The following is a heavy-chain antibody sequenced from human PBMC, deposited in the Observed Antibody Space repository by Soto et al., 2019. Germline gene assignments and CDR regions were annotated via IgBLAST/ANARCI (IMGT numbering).Heavy chain of an antibody. CDR1: GGSFSGYY. D-gene: IGHD3-3*01. CDR2: INHSGST. J-gene: IGHJ4*02. CDR3: ARGRPYYDFWSGYYTGPLVFDY. Sequence: QVQLQQWGAGLLKPSETLSLTCAVYGGSFSGYYWSWIRPPPGKGLEWIGEINHSGSTNYNPSLKSRVTISVDTSKNQFSLKLSSVTAADTAVYYCARGRPYYDFWSGYYTGPLVFDYWGQGTLVTVSS. V-gene: IGHV4-34*01.